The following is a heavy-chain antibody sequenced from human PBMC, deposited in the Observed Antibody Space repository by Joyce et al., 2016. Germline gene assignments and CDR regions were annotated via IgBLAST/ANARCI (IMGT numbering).Heavy chain of an antibody. J-gene: IGHJ4*02. Sequence: QVQLVESGGGVVQPGKSLRLSCVVSGFTFSNYAMHWVRQAPGKGLEWVEVISDDGSDKHHANSVKGRFSISRDNSRDTLYLQMNSLRTEDTAVYFCAKDLDWNYFDYWGQGTLVTVSS. CDR1: GFTFSNYA. V-gene: IGHV3-30*18. CDR3: AKDLDWNYFDY. D-gene: IGHD3-9*01. CDR2: ISDDGSDK.